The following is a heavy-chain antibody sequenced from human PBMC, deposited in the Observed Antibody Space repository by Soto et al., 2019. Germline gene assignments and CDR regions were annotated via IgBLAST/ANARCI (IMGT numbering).Heavy chain of an antibody. CDR3: AKDLVRAYGGSYYTPLYYYYGMDV. J-gene: IGHJ6*02. V-gene: IGHV1-2*02. CDR1: GYTFTGYY. D-gene: IGHD1-26*01. CDR2: INPNSGGT. Sequence: QVQLVQSGAEVKKPGASVKVSCKASGYTFTGYYMHWVRQAPGQGLEWMGWINPNSGGTNYAQKFQGRVTMTRDTSISTAYMELSRLRSDDTALYYCAKDLVRAYGGSYYTPLYYYYGMDVWGQGTTVTVSS.